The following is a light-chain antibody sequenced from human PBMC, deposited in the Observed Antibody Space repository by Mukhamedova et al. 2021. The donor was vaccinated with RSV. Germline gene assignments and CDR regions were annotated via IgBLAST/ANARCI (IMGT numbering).Light chain of an antibody. J-gene: IGKJ2*03. CDR2: WAS. Sequence: SQSVLYSSNNKNYLAWYQQKPGQPPKLLIYWASTRESGVPDRFSGSGSGTDFTLTISSLQAEDVAVYYCQQYYSTPPSFGQGPKL. CDR3: QQYYSTPPS. CDR1: QSVLYSSNNKNY. V-gene: IGKV4-1*01.